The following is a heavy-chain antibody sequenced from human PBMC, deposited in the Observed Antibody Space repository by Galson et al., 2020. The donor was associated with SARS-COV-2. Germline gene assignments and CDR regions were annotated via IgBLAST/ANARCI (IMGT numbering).Heavy chain of an antibody. D-gene: IGHD3-22*01. J-gene: IGHJ4*02. CDR2: ITQSGSV. Sequence: SETLSLTCALYGGSFSGHYWSWIRQSPGKGLEWLGEITQSGSVNYNPSLKSRVTISADTSKNQFSLELRSVTAADTAVYYCARGLFQTTMVIVVFTSGSFYFDSWGQGTLVSVSS. CDR1: GGSFSGHY. CDR3: ARGLFQTTMVIVVFTSGSFYFDS. V-gene: IGHV4-34*01.